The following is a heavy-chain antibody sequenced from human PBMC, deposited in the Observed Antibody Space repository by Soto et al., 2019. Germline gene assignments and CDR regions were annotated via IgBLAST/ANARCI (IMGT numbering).Heavy chain of an antibody. CDR2: ISYDGSNK. J-gene: IGHJ6*02. CDR1: GFTFSSYA. Sequence: ESGGGVVQPGRSLRLSCAASGFTFSSYAMHWVRQAPGKGLEWVAVISYDGSNKYYADSVKGRFTISRDNSKNTLYLQMNSLRAEDTAVYYCARDRAAAQGYYYGMDVWGQGTTVTVSS. D-gene: IGHD6-6*01. V-gene: IGHV3-30-3*01. CDR3: ARDRAAAQGYYYGMDV.